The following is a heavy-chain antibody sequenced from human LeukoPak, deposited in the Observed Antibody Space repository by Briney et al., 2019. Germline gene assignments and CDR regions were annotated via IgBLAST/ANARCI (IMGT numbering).Heavy chain of an antibody. Sequence: GESLEISCKGSGYSFTSYWIGWVRQMPGKGLEWMGIIYPGDSDTRYSPSFQGQVTISADKSISTAYLQWSSLQASDTAMYYCARITTFTIFGVVKSYYYMDVWGKGTTVTVSS. V-gene: IGHV5-51*01. CDR2: IYPGDSDT. CDR1: GYSFTSYW. D-gene: IGHD3-3*01. CDR3: ARITTFTIFGVVKSYYYMDV. J-gene: IGHJ6*03.